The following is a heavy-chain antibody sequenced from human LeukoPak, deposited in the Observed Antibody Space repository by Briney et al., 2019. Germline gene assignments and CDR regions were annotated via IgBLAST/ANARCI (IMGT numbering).Heavy chain of an antibody. Sequence: PGGSLRLSCAASGFTFSSYSMNWVRQAPWKGLEWVSYISSSSSTIYYADSVKGRFTISRDNAKNSLYLQMNSLRDEDTAVYYCARLSRGYSYGSYFDYWAREPWSPSPQ. CDR3: ARLSRGYSYGSYFDY. V-gene: IGHV3-48*02. CDR1: GFTFSSYS. J-gene: IGHJ4*02. CDR2: ISSSSSTI. D-gene: IGHD5-18*01.